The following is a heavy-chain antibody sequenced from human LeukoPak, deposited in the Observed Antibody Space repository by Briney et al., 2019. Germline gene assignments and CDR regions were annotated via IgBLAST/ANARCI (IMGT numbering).Heavy chain of an antibody. Sequence: GGSLRLSCAASGFSFNNYAMSWVRQAPGKGLEWVSAISGSGDSTDNSDSVKGRFTISRDNSKNTLYLQMNSLRVEDTAVYYCAKRAKGGGFDYWGQGALVTVSS. D-gene: IGHD3-16*01. CDR2: ISGSGDST. J-gene: IGHJ4*02. V-gene: IGHV3-23*01. CDR1: GFSFNNYA. CDR3: AKRAKGGGFDY.